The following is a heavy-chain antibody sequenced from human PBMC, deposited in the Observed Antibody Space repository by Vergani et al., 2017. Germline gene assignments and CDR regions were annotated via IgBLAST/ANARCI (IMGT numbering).Heavy chain of an antibody. J-gene: IGHJ4*02. V-gene: IGHV3-23*01. CDR3: AKLDGGYYDSSGYYYSRPFDY. CDR1: GFTFSSYA. D-gene: IGHD3-22*01. Sequence: EVQLLESGGGLVQPGGSLRLSCAASGFTFSSYAMSWVRQAPGKGLEWVSAISGSGGSTYYADSVKGRFTISRDNSKNTLYLQMNSLRAEDTAVYYCAKLDGGYYDSSGYYYSRPFDYWGQGTLVTVSS. CDR2: ISGSGGST.